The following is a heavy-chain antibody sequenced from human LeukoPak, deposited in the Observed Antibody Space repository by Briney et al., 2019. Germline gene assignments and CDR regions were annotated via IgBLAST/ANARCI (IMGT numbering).Heavy chain of an antibody. CDR1: GYIYTGYH. Sequence: ASVTVSFTASGYIYTGYHLHWVRQAPGQGLEWMGRINPYSGGTNSAQKFQGRVTMTRDTSISTAYMELSSLRSGDTAVYYCARVSYCGGDCSSKYFYGLDVWGQGTTVTVSS. CDR3: ARVSYCGGDCSSKYFYGLDV. D-gene: IGHD2-21*02. CDR2: INPYSGGT. J-gene: IGHJ6*02. V-gene: IGHV1-2*06.